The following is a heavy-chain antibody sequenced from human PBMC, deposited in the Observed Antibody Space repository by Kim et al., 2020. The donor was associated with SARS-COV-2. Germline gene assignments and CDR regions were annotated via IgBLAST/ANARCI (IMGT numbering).Heavy chain of an antibody. D-gene: IGHD5-12*01. CDR2: IHYSGST. J-gene: IGHJ4*02. Sequence: SETLSLTCVVSGGSISSDSYHWGWIRQPPGKGMEWIGSIHYSGSTSYNPSLKSRTTISLDMSNKQFSLMVNSVTAADTAVYYCAGLAVVGWPTNDFWGQGTLITVSS. V-gene: IGHV4-39*01. CDR1: GGSISSDSYH. CDR3: AGLAVVGWPTNDF.